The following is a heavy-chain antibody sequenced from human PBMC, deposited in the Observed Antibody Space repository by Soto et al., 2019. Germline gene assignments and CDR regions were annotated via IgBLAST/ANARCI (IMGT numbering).Heavy chain of an antibody. CDR2: IYNSGST. Sequence: QLQLQESGSRLVKPSQTLSLTCAVSGGSISRAGYSWSWIRQSPGKGLEWIGYIYNSGSTFYNPSPKSRLPITVDRAKDQLSLQLNSVTAADTAVYYCARSRVVTTYFDYLGQGTLVTVSS. CDR3: ARSRVVTTYFDY. V-gene: IGHV4-30-2*06. CDR1: GGSISRAGYS. J-gene: IGHJ4*02. D-gene: IGHD2-21*02.